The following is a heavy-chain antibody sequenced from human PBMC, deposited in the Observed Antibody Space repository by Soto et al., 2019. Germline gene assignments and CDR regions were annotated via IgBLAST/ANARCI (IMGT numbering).Heavy chain of an antibody. Sequence: HPGGSLRLSCAASGFTFSSYAMSWVRQAPGKGLEWVSAISGSGGSTYYADSVKGRFTISRDNSKNTLYLQMNSLRAEDTAVYYCAKDIIAAAGMPTGPSYYYGMDVWGQGTTVTVSS. CDR2: ISGSGGST. J-gene: IGHJ6*02. CDR1: GFTFSSYA. V-gene: IGHV3-23*01. CDR3: AKDIIAAAGMPTGPSYYYGMDV. D-gene: IGHD6-13*01.